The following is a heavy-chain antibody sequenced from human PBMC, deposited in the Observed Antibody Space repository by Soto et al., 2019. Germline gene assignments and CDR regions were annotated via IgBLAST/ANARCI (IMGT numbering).Heavy chain of an antibody. CDR2: ISGYSANT. CDR1: GYTFTSYY. D-gene: IGHD6-13*01. V-gene: IGHV1-18*04. CDR3: ARASGAAAGPLRRYDY. J-gene: IGHJ4*02. Sequence: QVQLVQSGAEVKKPGASVKVSCKASGYTFTSYYMHWVRQAPGQGLEWMGWISGYSANTNYAQNLQGRVTVTTDTSTSTAYMELRSLRSDDTAFYYCARASGAAAGPLRRYDYWGQGTLVTVSS.